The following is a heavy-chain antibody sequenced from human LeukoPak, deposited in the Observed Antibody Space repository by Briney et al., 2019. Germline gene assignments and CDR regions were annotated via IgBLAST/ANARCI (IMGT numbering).Heavy chain of an antibody. Sequence: GGSLRLSCAASGFTFSSYLMHWVRHAPGKGLVWVSRINGDGSSTTYADSVRGRFTISRDNAKNTLNLQMSSLRAEDTAVYYCARVVSMVRGASSGMDVWGQGTTVTVCS. V-gene: IGHV3-74*01. D-gene: IGHD3-10*01. J-gene: IGHJ6*02. CDR3: ARVVSMVRGASSGMDV. CDR1: GFTFSSYL. CDR2: INGDGSST.